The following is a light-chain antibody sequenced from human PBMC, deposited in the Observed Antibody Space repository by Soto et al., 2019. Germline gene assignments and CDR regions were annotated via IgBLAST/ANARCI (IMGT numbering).Light chain of an antibody. CDR3: CSYAGSSTFI. CDR1: SSDVGSYNL. V-gene: IGLV2-23*03. Sequence: QSALTQPASVSGSPGQSITISCTGTSSDVGSYNLVSWYQQHPGEAPKLMIYEGSKRPSGVSNRFSGSKSGNTASLTISGLQAEDEADYSCCSYAGSSTFIFGGGTKVTVL. CDR2: EGS. J-gene: IGLJ2*01.